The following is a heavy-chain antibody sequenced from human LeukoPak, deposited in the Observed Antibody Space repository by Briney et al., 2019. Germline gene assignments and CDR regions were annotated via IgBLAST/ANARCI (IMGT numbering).Heavy chain of an antibody. CDR3: ARDYCSGGSCYSFDY. CDR1: GYSFTSYW. D-gene: IGHD2-15*01. V-gene: IGHV5-51*01. J-gene: IGHJ4*02. Sequence: GESLKISCKGSGYSFTSYWIGWVRQMPGKGLEWMGIIYPGDSDTRYSPSFQGQVTISADKSISTAYLQWSSLKASDTAMYYCARDYCSGGSCYSFDYWGQGTLVTVSS. CDR2: IYPGDSDT.